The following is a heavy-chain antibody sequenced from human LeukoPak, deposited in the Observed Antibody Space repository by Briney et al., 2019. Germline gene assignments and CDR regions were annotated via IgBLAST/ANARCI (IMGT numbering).Heavy chain of an antibody. CDR3: ASPYLFILGATTGDVFDI. CDR2: IYYTGNT. Sequence: SETMSLTCTVSGDSINSSSYYWVWIRQPPGKGLQWIGNIYYTGNTYYNPSLKSRVTISVDTSKNQFSLRLSSVTAADTAVYLCASPYLFILGATTGDVFDIWGQGTMVTVSS. V-gene: IGHV4-39*01. J-gene: IGHJ3*02. CDR1: GDSINSSSYY. D-gene: IGHD1-26*01.